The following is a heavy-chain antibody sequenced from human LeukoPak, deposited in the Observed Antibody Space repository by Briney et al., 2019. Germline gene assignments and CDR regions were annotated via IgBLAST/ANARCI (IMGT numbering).Heavy chain of an antibody. J-gene: IGHJ4*02. CDR2: IKQDGSKK. V-gene: IGHV3-7*04. CDR1: GFPFSSYW. D-gene: IGHD5-24*01. Sequence: GGSLRLSCVASGFPFSSYWMTWVRQAPGKGLEWVANIKQDGSKKSYVDSVKGRFTISRDNAKNSLYLQMNSLRAEDTAIYYCTRVGYIDEGIDYWGQGTLGTVSS. CDR3: TRVGYIDEGIDY.